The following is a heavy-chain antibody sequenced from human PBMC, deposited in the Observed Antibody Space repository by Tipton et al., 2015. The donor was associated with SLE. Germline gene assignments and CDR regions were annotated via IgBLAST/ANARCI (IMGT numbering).Heavy chain of an antibody. D-gene: IGHD7-27*01. J-gene: IGHJ4*02. CDR2: ISGSGGST. CDR3: AKDSALGMAHYFDS. Sequence: SLRLSCAASGFTFSSYAMGWVRQAPGKGLEWVSAISGSGGSTYQADSVKGRFTISRDNSKNTLYLQMNSLGAEDTAVYYCAKDSALGMAHYFDSWGQGTLVTDSS. CDR1: GFTFSSYA. V-gene: IGHV3-23*01.